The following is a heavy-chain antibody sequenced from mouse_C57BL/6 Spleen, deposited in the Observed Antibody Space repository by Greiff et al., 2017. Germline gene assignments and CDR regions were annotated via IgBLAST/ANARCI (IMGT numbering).Heavy chain of an antibody. CDR2: INPNNGGT. J-gene: IGHJ2*01. V-gene: IGHV1-22*01. Sequence: VHVKQSGPELVKPGASVKMSCKASGYTFTDYNMHWVKQSHGKSLEWIGYINPNNGGTSYNQKFKGKATLTVNKSSSTAYMELRSLTSEDSAVYYCARRDYYGSSYDYWGQGTTLTVSS. CDR1: GYTFTDYN. D-gene: IGHD1-1*01. CDR3: ARRDYYGSSYDY.